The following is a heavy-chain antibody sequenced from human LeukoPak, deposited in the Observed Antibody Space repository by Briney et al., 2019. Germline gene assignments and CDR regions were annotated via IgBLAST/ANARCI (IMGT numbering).Heavy chain of an antibody. CDR3: ARGRPHGNDY. D-gene: IGHD4-23*01. V-gene: IGHV3-74*01. CDR2: IASDGSST. J-gene: IGHJ4*02. CDR1: GFTFSSYW. Sequence: PGGPLRLSCAASGFTFSSYWMNWVRQAPGKGLVWVSRIASDGSSTTYADPVKGRFSISRDNAKNTLYLQMNSLRVEDTAVYYCARGRPHGNDYWGQGTLVTVSS.